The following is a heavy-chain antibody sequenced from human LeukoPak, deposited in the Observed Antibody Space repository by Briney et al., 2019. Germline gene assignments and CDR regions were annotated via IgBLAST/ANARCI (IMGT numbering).Heavy chain of an antibody. V-gene: IGHV3-30*03. CDR2: ISSDGANE. J-gene: IGHJ4*02. CDR1: GFTFSNYA. CDR3: ARDLSYRTEMDY. Sequence: PGGSLRLSCAASGFTFSNYAMHWVGQAPGKGREWVAAISSDGANEYFTDSVKGRFTISRDNSKDTLYLQMNSLRAEDTAVYYCARDLSYRTEMDYWGQGTLVTVSS. D-gene: IGHD3-16*02.